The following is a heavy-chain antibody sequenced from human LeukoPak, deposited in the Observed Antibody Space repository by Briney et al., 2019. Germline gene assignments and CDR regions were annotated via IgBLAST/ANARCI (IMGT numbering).Heavy chain of an antibody. J-gene: IGHJ4*02. CDR3: ARSATVVTLGDY. V-gene: IGHV4-39*01. CDR1: GGSISSSSYY. Sequence: SETLSLTCTVSGGSISSSSYYWGWIRQPPGKGLEWIGSMFYGGSTNYTPSLKSRVTISVDTSKNQFSLKLSSVTAADTAVYYCARSATVVTLGDYWGQGTLVTVSS. CDR2: MFYGGST. D-gene: IGHD4-23*01.